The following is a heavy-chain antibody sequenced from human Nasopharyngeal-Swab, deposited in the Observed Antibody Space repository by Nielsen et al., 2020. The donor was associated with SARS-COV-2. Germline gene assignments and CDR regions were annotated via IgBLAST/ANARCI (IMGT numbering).Heavy chain of an antibody. CDR3: ARVPRIAALDY. V-gene: IGHV1-18*01. D-gene: IGHD6-13*01. J-gene: IGHJ4*02. CDR2: ISAYNGNT. Sequence: WVRQAPGQGLEWMGWISAYNGNTNYAQKLQGRVTMTTDTSTSTAYMELRSLRSDDTAVYYCARVPRIAALDYWGQGTLVTVSS.